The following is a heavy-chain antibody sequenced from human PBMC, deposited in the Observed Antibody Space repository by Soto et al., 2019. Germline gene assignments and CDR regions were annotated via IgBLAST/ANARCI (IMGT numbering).Heavy chain of an antibody. D-gene: IGHD6-13*01. CDR1: GGSITSGSYY. J-gene: IGHJ3*01. CDR2: VYYSGST. CDR3: ARPVGVEQQLVHDAFDL. Sequence: QLQLQESGPGLVKPSETLSLTCTVSGGSITSGSYYWGWIRQPPGKGLQWIGSVYYSGSTYYNPSLRSRVTIAVDTSKNHFSLRLSSVTGADTAVYYCARPVGVEQQLVHDAFDLWGQGTMVAVSS. V-gene: IGHV4-39*02.